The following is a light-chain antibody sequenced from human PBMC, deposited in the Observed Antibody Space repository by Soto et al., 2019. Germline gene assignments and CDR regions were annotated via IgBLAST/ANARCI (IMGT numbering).Light chain of an antibody. CDR2: GAS. Sequence: ELVLTQSPATLSVSPGEGVTLSCRARQSVNNNLAWYQQKPGQAPSLLIHGASTRAAGVPARFSGSGSGIEFTLTISSLQSEDSAVYYCQEYNRRPPATFGQGTKVEIK. CDR3: QEYNRRPPAT. CDR1: QSVNNN. V-gene: IGKV3-15*01. J-gene: IGKJ1*01.